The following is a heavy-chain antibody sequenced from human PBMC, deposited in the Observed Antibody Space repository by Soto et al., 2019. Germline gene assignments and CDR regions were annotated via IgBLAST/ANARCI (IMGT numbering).Heavy chain of an antibody. CDR2: INTGNGNT. J-gene: IGHJ5*02. Sequence: ASLKVSCKASGYTFTRYAMHWVRQAPGQGLEWMGWINTGNGNTHYSQKFQGRVTFTRDASATTAYMELSSLTSEDTAVFYCARNVDWFDPWGQGTLVTV. CDR1: GYTFTRYA. V-gene: IGHV1-3*04. D-gene: IGHD2-21*01. CDR3: ARNVDWFDP.